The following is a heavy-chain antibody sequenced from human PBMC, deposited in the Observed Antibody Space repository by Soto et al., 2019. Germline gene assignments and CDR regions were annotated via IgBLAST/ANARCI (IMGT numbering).Heavy chain of an antibody. D-gene: IGHD6-19*01. CDR1: GFTFSGSA. J-gene: IGHJ4*02. Sequence: EVQLVESGGGLVQPGGSLKLSCAASGFTFSGSAMHWVRQASGKGLEWVGRIRSKANSYATAYAASVKGRFTISRDXSXITAYLQMNSRKTEDTAVYYCTRWSDSPYSSGWYHYWGQGTLVTVCS. CDR2: IRSKANSYAT. V-gene: IGHV3-73*01. CDR3: TRWSDSPYSSGWYHY.